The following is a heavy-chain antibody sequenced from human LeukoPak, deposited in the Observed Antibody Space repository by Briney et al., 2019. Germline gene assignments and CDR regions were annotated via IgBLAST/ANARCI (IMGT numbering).Heavy chain of an antibody. J-gene: IGHJ5*02. CDR2: INHSGST. V-gene: IGHV4-34*01. CDR3: ARGVGFRGYCSSTSCQNWFDP. Sequence: SETLSLTCTVYGGSFSGYYWSWIRQPPGKGLEWIGEINHSGSTNYNPSLKSRVTISVDTSKNQFSLKLSSVTAADTAVYYCARGVGFRGYCSSTSCQNWFDPWGQGTLVTVSS. D-gene: IGHD2-2*01. CDR1: GGSFSGYY.